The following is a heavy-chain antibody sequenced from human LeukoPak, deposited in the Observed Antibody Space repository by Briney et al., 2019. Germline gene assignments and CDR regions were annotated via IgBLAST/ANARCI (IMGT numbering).Heavy chain of an antibody. CDR1: GYTFTGYY. J-gene: IGHJ6*03. Sequence: ASVKVSCKASGYTFTGYYMHWVRQAPGQGLEWMGIINPSDGSTSYAQKFQGRVTMTRDMSTSTVYMEVSSLRSEDTAVYNCARAGERITLVRGVLRYYYMDVWGTGTTVTVSS. CDR3: ARAGERITLVRGVLRYYYMDV. D-gene: IGHD3-10*01. CDR2: INPSDGST. V-gene: IGHV1-46*01.